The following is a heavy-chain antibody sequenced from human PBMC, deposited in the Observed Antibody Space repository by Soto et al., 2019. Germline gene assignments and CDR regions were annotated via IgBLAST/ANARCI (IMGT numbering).Heavy chain of an antibody. D-gene: IGHD7-27*01. Sequence: SESLSLTCSVSGDSISNLDYFWAWIRQPPGQALEYIGYIYKSATTYYNPSFESRVAISVDTSKSQFSLNVTSVTAADTAVYFCARGRYCLTGRCFPNWFDSWGQGALVTVSS. CDR1: GDSISNLDYF. J-gene: IGHJ5*01. CDR3: ARGRYCLTGRCFPNWFDS. V-gene: IGHV4-30-4*01. CDR2: IYKSATT.